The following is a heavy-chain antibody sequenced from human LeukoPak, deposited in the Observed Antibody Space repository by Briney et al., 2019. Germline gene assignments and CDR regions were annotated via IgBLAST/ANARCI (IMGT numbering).Heavy chain of an antibody. J-gene: IGHJ4*02. D-gene: IGHD4-17*01. CDR2: IKSKTDGGTT. CDR1: GFSVSSNY. V-gene: IGHV3-15*01. Sequence: PGGSLRLSCAASGFSVSSNYLTWVRQAPGKGLEWVGRIKSKTDGGTTDYAAPVKGRFTISRDDSKNTLYLQMNSLKTEDTAVYYCTTDVSDYGQLGIGYWGQGTLVTVSS. CDR3: TTDVSDYGQLGIGY.